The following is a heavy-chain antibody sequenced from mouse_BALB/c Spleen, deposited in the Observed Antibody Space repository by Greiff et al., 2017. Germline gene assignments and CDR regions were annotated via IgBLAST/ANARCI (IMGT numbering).Heavy chain of an antibody. Sequence: VKLQESGAELVRPGSSVKISCKASGYAFSSYWMNWVKQRPGQGLEWIGQIYPGDGDTNYNGKFKGKATLTADKSSSTAYMQLSSLTSEDSAVYFCARSYDPYAMDYWGQGTSVTVSS. D-gene: IGHD2-3*01. CDR1: GYAFSSYW. J-gene: IGHJ4*01. V-gene: IGHV1-80*01. CDR2: IYPGDGDT. CDR3: ARSYDPYAMDY.